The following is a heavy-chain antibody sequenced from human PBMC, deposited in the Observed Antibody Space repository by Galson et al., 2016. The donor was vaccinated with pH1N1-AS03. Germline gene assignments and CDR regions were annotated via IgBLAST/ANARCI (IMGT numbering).Heavy chain of an antibody. CDR2: IHTDGSRT. CDR1: GFTFGGYW. Sequence: SLRLSCAASGFTFGGYWMHWVRQGPGKGLEWVSHIHTDGSRTTYADSVKGRFTISRDNAKNTLYLQMSSLRAEDTAVYYGARGYYYGSAGSYSLDYWGQGTLVTVSS. CDR3: ARGYYYGSAGSYSLDY. D-gene: IGHD3-10*01. J-gene: IGHJ4*02. V-gene: IGHV3-74*01.